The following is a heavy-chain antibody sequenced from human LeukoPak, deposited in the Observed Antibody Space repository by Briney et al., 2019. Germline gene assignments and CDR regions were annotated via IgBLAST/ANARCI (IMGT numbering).Heavy chain of an antibody. V-gene: IGHV4-4*02. CDR1: GGSISNSNW. J-gene: IGHJ4*02. CDR2: FYDSGST. D-gene: IGHD2-21*02. Sequence: PSGTLSLTCAVSGGSISNSNWWCWVRQPPGEGEEWIGIFYDSGSTYYTPSLKSRFTISIDNSKNKLSLKLNSLTAADTAVYYCADRRDRFDYWGQGTLVTVSS. CDR3: ADRRDRFDY.